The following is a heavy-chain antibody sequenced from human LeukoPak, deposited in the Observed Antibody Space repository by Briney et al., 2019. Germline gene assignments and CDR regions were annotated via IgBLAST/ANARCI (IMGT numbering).Heavy chain of an antibody. V-gene: IGHV1-69*13. J-gene: IGHJ5*02. CDR2: IIPIFGTA. CDR3: ARDGGHMITFGGVIVTNWFDP. CDR1: GGTFSSYA. D-gene: IGHD3-16*02. Sequence: ASVKVSCKASGGTFSSYAISWVRQAPGQGLEWMGGIIPIFGTANYAQKFQGRVTITADESTSTAYMELSSLRSEDTAVYYYARDGGHMITFGGVIVTNWFDPWGQGTLVTVSS.